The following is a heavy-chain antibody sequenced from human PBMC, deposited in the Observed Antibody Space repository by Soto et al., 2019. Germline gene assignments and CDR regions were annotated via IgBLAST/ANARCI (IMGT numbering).Heavy chain of an antibody. V-gene: IGHV1-18*04. CDR2: ISAYNGNT. CDR3: ARGRWDDSSGYDAFDI. D-gene: IGHD3-22*01. CDR1: VYTYTSYG. Sequence: ASVKGSCKASVYTYTSYGISWVRQATGQGLEWMGWISAYNGNTNYAQKLQGRVTMTTDTSTSTAYMELRSLRSDDTAVYYCARGRWDDSSGYDAFDIWGQGTMVTVSS. J-gene: IGHJ3*02.